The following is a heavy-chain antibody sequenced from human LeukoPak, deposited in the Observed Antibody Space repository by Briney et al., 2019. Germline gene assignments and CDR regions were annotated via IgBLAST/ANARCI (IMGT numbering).Heavy chain of an antibody. D-gene: IGHD3-22*01. CDR1: GFTFSHYW. J-gene: IGHJ4*02. V-gene: IGHV3-74*01. Sequence: GGSLRLSCEASGFTFSHYWMPWVRQAPGKGLVWVSRTNTDGSSTSYVDSVKGRFTISRDNANNTMYLQMNSLRAEDTAMYYCVPTDSSGLDWGQGTLVTVSS. CDR2: TNTDGSST. CDR3: VPTDSSGLD.